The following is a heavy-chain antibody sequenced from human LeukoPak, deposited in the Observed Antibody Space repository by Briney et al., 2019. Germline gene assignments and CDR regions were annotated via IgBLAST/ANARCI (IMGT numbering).Heavy chain of an antibody. CDR2: IRYDGSNK. Sequence: GGSLRLSCAASGFTFSSYGMHWVRQAPGKGLEWMAFIRYDGSNKYYADSVKGRFTISRDNSKNTLYLQMNSLRAEDTAVYYCAKDMTLFDYGDYVAGITTNGGYDYWGQGTLVTVSS. J-gene: IGHJ4*02. V-gene: IGHV3-30*02. CDR3: AKDMTLFDYGDYVAGITTNGGYDY. CDR1: GFTFSSYG. D-gene: IGHD4-17*01.